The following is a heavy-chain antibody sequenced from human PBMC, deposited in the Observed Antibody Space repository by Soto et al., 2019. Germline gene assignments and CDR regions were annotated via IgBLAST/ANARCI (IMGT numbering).Heavy chain of an antibody. J-gene: IGHJ4*02. D-gene: IGHD4-17*01. V-gene: IGHV3-21*01. CDR1: GFTFSSYS. Sequence: EVQLVESGGGLVKPGWSLRLSCAASGFTFSSYSMNWVRQAPGKGLEWVSAISSSSSYIYYADSVKGRFNISRDNAKNSLYLQMNSLRAEDTAVYYCARANGDYGRSSDYWGQGTLVTVSS. CDR3: ARANGDYGRSSDY. CDR2: ISSSSSYI.